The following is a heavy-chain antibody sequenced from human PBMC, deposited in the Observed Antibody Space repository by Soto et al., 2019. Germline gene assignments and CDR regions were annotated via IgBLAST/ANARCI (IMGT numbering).Heavy chain of an antibody. CDR3: ARSPVVITQYYFDY. CDR1: GGSISSGGYY. CDR2: IYYSGST. Sequence: SETLSLTCTVSGGSISSGGYYWSWIRQHPGKGLEWIGYIYYSGSTYYNPSLKSRVTISVDTSKNQFSLKLSSVTAADTAVYYCARSPVVITQYYFDYWGQGTLVTVSS. D-gene: IGHD3-22*01. J-gene: IGHJ4*02. V-gene: IGHV4-30-4*08.